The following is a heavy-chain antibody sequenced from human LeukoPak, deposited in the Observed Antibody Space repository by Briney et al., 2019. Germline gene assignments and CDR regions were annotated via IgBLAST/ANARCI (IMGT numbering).Heavy chain of an antibody. CDR2: ISSSSSYI. V-gene: IGHV3-21*01. J-gene: IGHJ4*02. CDR3: ARDRDPHVIGTTAIDY. D-gene: IGHD1-1*01. CDR1: GFTVSSNY. Sequence: GGSLRLSCAASGFTVSSNYMSWVRQAPGKGLEWVSSISSSSSYIYYADSVKGRFTISRDNAKNSLYLQMNSLRAEDTAVYYCARDRDPHVIGTTAIDYWGQGTLVTVSS.